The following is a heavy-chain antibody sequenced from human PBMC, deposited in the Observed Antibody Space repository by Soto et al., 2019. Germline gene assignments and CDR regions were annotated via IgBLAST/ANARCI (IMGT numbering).Heavy chain of an antibody. V-gene: IGHV3-23*01. D-gene: IGHD6-13*01. J-gene: IGHJ6*02. Sequence: EVHLLESGGGLVQPGGSLRLSCAASGFTFTSYAMSWVRQAAGKGLEWVSTLSGSGDSTYYADSVKGRFIISRDNLKNTLHLQMNSLRADDTAVYYCAKGSSWDNYFYYGLDAWGQGTTVTVSS. CDR2: LSGSGDST. CDR1: GFTFTSYA. CDR3: AKGSSWDNYFYYGLDA.